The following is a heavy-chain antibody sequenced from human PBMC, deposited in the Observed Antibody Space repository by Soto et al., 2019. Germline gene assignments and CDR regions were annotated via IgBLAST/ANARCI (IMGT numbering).Heavy chain of an antibody. D-gene: IGHD3-3*01. CDR2: ISYDGSNK. V-gene: IGHV3-30*18. CDR3: AKDGYRDYDFWSGYSTGDY. CDR1: GFTFSSYG. Sequence: QVQLVESGGGVVQPGRSLRLSCAASGFTFSSYGMHWVRQAPGKGLEWVAVISYDGSNKYYADSVKGRFTISRDNSKNTLYLQMNSLRAEDTAVYYCAKDGYRDYDFWSGYSTGDYWGQGTLVTVSS. J-gene: IGHJ4*02.